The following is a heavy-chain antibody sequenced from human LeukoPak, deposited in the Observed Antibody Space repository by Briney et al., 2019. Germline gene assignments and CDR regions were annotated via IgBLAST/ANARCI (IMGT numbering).Heavy chain of an antibody. D-gene: IGHD1-1*01. J-gene: IGHJ4*02. CDR2: VYHSGST. CDR1: GFSISSGYY. Sequence: SETLSLTCTVSGFSISSGYYWGWIRQPPGKGLEWIGSVYHSGSTFYSPSLKSRVTVSVDTSKNQFSLNLSSVTAADTAVYYCASNWSDFDFWGRGTLVTVSS. CDR3: ASNWSDFDF. V-gene: IGHV4-38-2*02.